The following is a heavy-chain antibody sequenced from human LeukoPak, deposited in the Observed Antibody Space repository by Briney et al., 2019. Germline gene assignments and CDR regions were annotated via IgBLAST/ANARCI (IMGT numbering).Heavy chain of an antibody. CDR1: GYSISRGYY. CDR3: ARTRDLRYFDYFDY. D-gene: IGHD3-9*01. CDR2: IYHSGRT. J-gene: IGHJ4*02. V-gene: IGHV4-38-2*02. Sequence: PSETLSLTCTVSGYSISRGYYWGWIRPPPGKGLEWIGIIYHSGRTDYNPSLKSRVTISEDTSKNQFSLKLSSVTAGDTAVYYCARTRDLRYFDYFDYWGQGTLVTVSS.